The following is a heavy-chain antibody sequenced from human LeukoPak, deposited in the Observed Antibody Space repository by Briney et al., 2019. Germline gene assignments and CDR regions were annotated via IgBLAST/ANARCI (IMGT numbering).Heavy chain of an antibody. J-gene: IGHJ4*02. D-gene: IGHD2-15*01. Sequence: ASVKVSCKASGGTFSSYAISWVRQAPGQGLEWMGGIIPIFGTANYAQKFQGRVTITADESTSTAHMELSSLRSEDTAVYYCASQRPGCSGGSCYHAYYFDYWGQGTLVTVSS. CDR1: GGTFSSYA. CDR3: ASQRPGCSGGSCYHAYYFDY. V-gene: IGHV1-69*13. CDR2: IIPIFGTA.